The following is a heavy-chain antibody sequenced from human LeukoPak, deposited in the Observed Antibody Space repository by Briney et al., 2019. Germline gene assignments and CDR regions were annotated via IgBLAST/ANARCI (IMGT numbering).Heavy chain of an antibody. J-gene: IGHJ4*02. Sequence: SETLSLTCTVSGGSISSSSYYWGWIRQPPGKGLEWIGNIYYSGSTYYNPSLKSRVTMSVDTSKNQFFLKLNSVTAADTTVYYCARGQPYSGGYHLDYWSQGTLVTVST. V-gene: IGHV4-39*01. CDR1: GGSISSSSYY. CDR2: IYYSGST. D-gene: IGHD1-26*01. CDR3: ARGQPYSGGYHLDY.